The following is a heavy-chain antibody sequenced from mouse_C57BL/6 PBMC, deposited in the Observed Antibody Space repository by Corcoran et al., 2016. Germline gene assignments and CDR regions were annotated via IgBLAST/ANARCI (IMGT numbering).Heavy chain of an antibody. CDR1: GYTFTTYG. D-gene: IGHD1-1*01. CDR3: ARAGGSRTCDY. Sequence: QIQLVQSGPELKKPGETVKISCKASGYTFTTYGMSWVKQAPGKGLKWMDWINTYSGVPTYADDFKGRFAFSLETSASTAYLQINNLKNEDTATYFCARAGGSRTCDYWGQGTTLTVSS. CDR2: INTYSGVP. V-gene: IGHV9-3*01. J-gene: IGHJ2*01.